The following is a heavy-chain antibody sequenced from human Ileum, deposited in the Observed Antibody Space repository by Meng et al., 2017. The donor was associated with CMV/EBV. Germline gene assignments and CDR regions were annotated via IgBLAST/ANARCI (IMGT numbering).Heavy chain of an antibody. CDR1: GYNFRGFA. V-gene: IGHV3-64*02. D-gene: IGHD3-10*01. CDR2: ISSDGGRT. Sequence: LILSCAASGYNFRGFAMHWVRQTPGKRLEYVSGISSDGGRTFYGDSVKGRFTISRDNSKDTMFLQMGSLRIEDTAVYYCGRGRDYGDLWGQGTLVTVSS. J-gene: IGHJ5*02. CDR3: GRGRDYGDL.